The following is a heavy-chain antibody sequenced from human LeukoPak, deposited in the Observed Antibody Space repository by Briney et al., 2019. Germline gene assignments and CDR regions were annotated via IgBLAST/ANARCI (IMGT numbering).Heavy chain of an antibody. CDR2: IASGFQT. J-gene: IGHJ4*02. CDR3: VREARGYHYTYFDY. V-gene: IGHV3-13*01. D-gene: IGHD5-18*01. Sequence: LGGSLRLSCTGSGFTLGSHDMHWVRQTTGEGLEWVAAIASGFQTFYAGSVKGRFTVSREDAENSLYLQMNSLTAGDTAVYYCVREARGYHYTYFDYWGQVSLVTVSS. CDR1: GFTLGSHD.